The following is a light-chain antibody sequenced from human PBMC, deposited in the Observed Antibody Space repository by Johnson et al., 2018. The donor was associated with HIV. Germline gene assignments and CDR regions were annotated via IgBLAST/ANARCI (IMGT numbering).Light chain of an antibody. CDR3: GTWDNILIAHYV. V-gene: IGLV1-51*01. CDR2: DNN. CDR1: SSNIVKNY. J-gene: IGLJ1*01. Sequence: QSVLTQSPSVSAAPGQKVTISCSGSSSNIVKNYVSWYQHLPGTAPKLLIYDNNKRPSGIPDRFSGSKSGTSATLGITGLQTGDEADYYCGTWDNILIAHYVFRTGTKCTVL.